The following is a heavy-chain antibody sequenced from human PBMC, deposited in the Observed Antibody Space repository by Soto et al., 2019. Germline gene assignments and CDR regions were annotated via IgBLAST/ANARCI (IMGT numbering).Heavy chain of an antibody. CDR2: MNPNSGNT. J-gene: IGHJ5*02. CDR1: GYTFTSYD. V-gene: IGHV1-8*01. Sequence: GASVKVSCKASGYTFTSYDINWVRQATGQGLEWMGWMNPNSGNTGYAQKFQGRVTMTRNTSISTAYMELSSLRSEDTAVYYCARGAPRENWLDPWGQGTLVTVSS. CDR3: ARGAPRENWLDP.